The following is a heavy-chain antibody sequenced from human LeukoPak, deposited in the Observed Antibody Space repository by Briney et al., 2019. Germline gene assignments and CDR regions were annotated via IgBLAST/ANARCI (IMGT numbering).Heavy chain of an antibody. D-gene: IGHD3-16*02. J-gene: IGHJ4*02. V-gene: IGHV3-21*01. CDR2: ISSSSSYI. CDR1: GFTFSNYW. Sequence: GGSLRLSCAASGFTFSNYWMHWVRQAPGKGLVWVSSISSSSSYIYYADSVKGRFTISRDNAMNSLYLQMNSLRAEDTAVYYCARDPTLRLGELSPDYWGQGTLVTVSS. CDR3: ARDPTLRLGELSPDY.